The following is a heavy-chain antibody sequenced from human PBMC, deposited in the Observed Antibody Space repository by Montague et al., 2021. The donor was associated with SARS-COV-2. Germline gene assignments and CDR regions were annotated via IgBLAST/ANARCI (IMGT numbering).Heavy chain of an antibody. CDR2: IYHSGST. CDR3: ARDRRCLEWPGLYYYYGMDV. D-gene: IGHD3-3*01. J-gene: IGHJ6*02. CDR1: GGSISSYY. V-gene: IGHV4-59*01. Sequence: SETLSLTCTVSGGSISSYYWSWIRQPPGKGLEWIGYIYHSGSTNYNLSLKSRVTISVDTSKNQFSLKLSSVTAADTAVYYCARDRRCLEWPGLYYYYGMDVWGQGTTVTVSS.